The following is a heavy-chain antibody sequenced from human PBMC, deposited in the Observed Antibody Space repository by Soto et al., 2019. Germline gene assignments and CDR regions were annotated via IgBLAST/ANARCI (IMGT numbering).Heavy chain of an antibody. Sequence: QVQLVESGGGVVQPGRSLRLSCAASGFTFSRYTMHWVRQAPGKGLEWVAVISYNRINTDYADSVKGRFTISRDNSKNTLYLQMDSLSTEDTAVYSCARDVSGVGYWGQGTLVTVSS. V-gene: IGHV3-30-3*01. J-gene: IGHJ4*02. CDR2: ISYNRINT. CDR1: GFTFSRYT. D-gene: IGHD2-8*01. CDR3: ARDVSGVGY.